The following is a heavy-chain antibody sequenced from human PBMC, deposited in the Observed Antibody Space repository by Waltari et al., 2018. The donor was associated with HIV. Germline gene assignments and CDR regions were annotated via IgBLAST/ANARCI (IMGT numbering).Heavy chain of an antibody. V-gene: IGHV3-30*18. Sequence: QVQLVESGGGVVQPGRSLGLSCAASGFTFSSYGMHWVRQAPGKGLGWVAVISYDGSNKYYADSVKGRFTISRDNSKNTLYLQMNSLRAEDTAVYYCAKDRARSSTYSFGMDVWGQGTTVTVSS. D-gene: IGHD2-2*01. CDR3: AKDRARSSTYSFGMDV. CDR2: ISYDGSNK. J-gene: IGHJ6*02. CDR1: GFTFSSYG.